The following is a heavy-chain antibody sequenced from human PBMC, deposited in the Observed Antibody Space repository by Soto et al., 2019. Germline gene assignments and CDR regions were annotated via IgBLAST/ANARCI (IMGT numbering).Heavy chain of an antibody. CDR3: EKGRVPGTTWDNSSFAGMDV. CDR2: ISGSGGST. J-gene: IGHJ6*04. V-gene: IGHV3-23*01. D-gene: IGHD1-20*01. Sequence: PGGSLRLSCAASGFTFSSYAMSWVRQAPGKGLEWVSAISGSGGSTYYADSVKGRFTISRDNSKNTLYLQMNSLRAEDTAVYYCEKGRVPGTTWDNSSFAGMDVWGKGPTVTVP. CDR1: GFTFSSYA.